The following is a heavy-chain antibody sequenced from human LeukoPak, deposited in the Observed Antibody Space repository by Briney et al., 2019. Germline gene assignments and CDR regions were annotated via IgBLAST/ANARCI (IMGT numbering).Heavy chain of an antibody. D-gene: IGHD1-26*01. CDR3: ARDPHPPAMWERSPWFDP. CDR2: INYCGST. CDR1: GGSISSYH. V-gene: IGHV4-59*01. Sequence: SETLSLTCTVSGGSISSYHWSWIRQPPAKGLELVWYINYCGSTNYYPSLKSRVTISVDTSNNQFSLKLSSVTAADTAVYYCARDPHPPAMWERSPWFDPWGQGTLVTVSS. J-gene: IGHJ5*02.